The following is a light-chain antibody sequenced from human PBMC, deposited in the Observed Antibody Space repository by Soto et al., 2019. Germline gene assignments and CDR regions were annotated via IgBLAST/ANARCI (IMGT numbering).Light chain of an antibody. Sequence: DIQMTQSPPSLSASVGGRVTVTCRASQSITTYLNWYQQKPGRAPKLLIYGASSLQSGVPSRFSGSGSGTDFTLTITSLQPEDFATYICQQSYGTPWTFGQGTKVEIK. CDR3: QQSYGTPWT. J-gene: IGKJ1*01. CDR2: GAS. CDR1: QSITTY. V-gene: IGKV1-39*01.